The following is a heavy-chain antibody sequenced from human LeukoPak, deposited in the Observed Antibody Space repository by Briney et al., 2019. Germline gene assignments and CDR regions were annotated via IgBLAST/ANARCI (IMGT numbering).Heavy chain of an antibody. D-gene: IGHD1-1*01. Sequence: PSETLSLTCTVSGGSISSGGYYWSWIRQHPGKGLEWIGYIYYSGSTYYNPSLKSRVTISVDTSKNQFSLKLSSVTAADTAVYYCTRDRSTRGWFDPWGQGTLVTVSS. V-gene: IGHV4-31*03. CDR1: GGSISSGGYY. J-gene: IGHJ5*02. CDR2: IYYSGST. CDR3: TRDRSTRGWFDP.